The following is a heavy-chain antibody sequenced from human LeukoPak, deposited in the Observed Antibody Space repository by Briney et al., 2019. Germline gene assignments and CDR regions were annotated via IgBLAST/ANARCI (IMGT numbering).Heavy chain of an antibody. CDR3: AREPPVDGYNQTADCWDY. V-gene: IGHV1-18*01. D-gene: IGHD5-24*01. Sequence: ASVKVSCKASGYTFTSYGISWVRQAPGQGLEWMGWISAYNGNTNYAQKLQGRVTMTTDTSTSTAYMELRSLRSDDTAVYYCAREPPVDGYNQTADCWDYWGQGTLVTVSS. CDR2: ISAYNGNT. CDR1: GYTFTSYG. J-gene: IGHJ4*02.